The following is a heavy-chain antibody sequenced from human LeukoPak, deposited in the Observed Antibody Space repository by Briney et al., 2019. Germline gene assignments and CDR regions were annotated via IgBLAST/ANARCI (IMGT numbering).Heavy chain of an antibody. Sequence: ASVKVSCKASGYTFTGYYMHWVRQAPGQGLEWMGWINPNSGGTNYVQKFQGRVTMTRDTSISTAYMELSRLRSDDTAVYYCARARKLLWFRELGPNWFDPWGQGTLVTVSS. CDR2: INPNSGGT. CDR1: GYTFTGYY. D-gene: IGHD3-10*01. CDR3: ARARKLLWFRELGPNWFDP. V-gene: IGHV1-2*02. J-gene: IGHJ5*02.